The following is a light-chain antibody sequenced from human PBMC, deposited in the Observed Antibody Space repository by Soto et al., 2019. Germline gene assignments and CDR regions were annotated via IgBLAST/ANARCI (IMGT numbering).Light chain of an antibody. Sequence: QSALTQPPSASGSPGQSVTISCTGTSSDVGGYNYVSWYQQHPGKAPKLIIYEVTQRPSGVPDRFSGSKSGNTASLTVSGLQAEDEADYYCCSYADSNSFYVFGTGTKVTVL. J-gene: IGLJ1*01. V-gene: IGLV2-8*01. CDR2: EVT. CDR3: CSYADSNSFYV. CDR1: SSDVGGYNY.